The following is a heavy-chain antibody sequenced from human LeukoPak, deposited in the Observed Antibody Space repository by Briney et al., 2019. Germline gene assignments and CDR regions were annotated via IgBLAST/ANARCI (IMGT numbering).Heavy chain of an antibody. V-gene: IGHV1-69*01. Sequence: SGKVAFKPSRGTFGSYAISWVRQARGQGLEWMGGIIPMCGTAKYAQTFQGSVTITPDESKSTDDMELSRLRSDDTAVYYCARAGERVDTGPGAFDIWGQGTMVTVSS. CDR2: IIPMCGTA. J-gene: IGHJ3*02. D-gene: IGHD5-18*01. CDR3: ARAGERVDTGPGAFDI. CDR1: RGTFGSYA.